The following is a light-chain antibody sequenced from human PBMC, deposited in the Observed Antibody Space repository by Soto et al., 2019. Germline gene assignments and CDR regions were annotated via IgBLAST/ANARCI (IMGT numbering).Light chain of an antibody. J-gene: IGLJ1*01. CDR3: RSYTSRSTGV. CDR1: SSDVGTYNY. Sequence: QSALTQPASVSGSPGQSITISCTGTSSDVGTYNYVSWYQQHPGKAPKLMIYEVVNRPSGVSNRCSGSKSGNTASLTISGLQAEDEADYYCRSYTSRSTGVFGTGTKLTVL. CDR2: EVV. V-gene: IGLV2-14*01.